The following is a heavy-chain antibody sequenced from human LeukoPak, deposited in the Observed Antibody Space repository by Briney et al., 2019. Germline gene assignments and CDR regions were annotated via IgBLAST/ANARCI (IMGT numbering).Heavy chain of an antibody. Sequence: GGSLKLSCATSGFIFSSYWMSWVRQAPGKGLEWVANIKEDGSEKYYVDSVKGRFTISRDNAKNSLYLQTNSLRAEDTAVYYCARRALRYCSSTSCPAQYYGVDVWGKGTTVTVSS. V-gene: IGHV3-7*03. CDR1: GFIFSSYW. CDR2: IKEDGSEK. D-gene: IGHD2-2*01. J-gene: IGHJ6*04. CDR3: ARRALRYCSSTSCPAQYYGVDV.